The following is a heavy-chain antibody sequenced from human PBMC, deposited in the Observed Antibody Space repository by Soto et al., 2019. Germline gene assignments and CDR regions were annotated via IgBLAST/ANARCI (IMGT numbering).Heavy chain of an antibody. CDR1: GGSFSGYY. V-gene: IGHV4-34*01. CDR2: INHSGST. J-gene: IGHJ5*02. Sequence: PSETLSLTCAVYGGSFSGYYWSWIRKPPGKGLEWIGEINHSGSTNYNPSLKSRVTISVDTSKNQFSLKLSSVAAADTAVYYCARGRGYSYGRRNWFDPWGQGTLVTVSS. D-gene: IGHD5-18*01. CDR3: ARGRGYSYGRRNWFDP.